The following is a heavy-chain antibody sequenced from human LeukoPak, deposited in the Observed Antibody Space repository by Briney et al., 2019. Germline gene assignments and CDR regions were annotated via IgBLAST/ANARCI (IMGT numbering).Heavy chain of an antibody. CDR1: GGSISSYY. Sequence: PSETLSLTCTVSGGSISSYYWSWIRQPPGKGLEWVANIKQDGSEKYYVDSVKGRFTISRDNAKNSLYLQMNSLRAEDTAVYYCARDDGYNSCFDYWGQGTLVTVSS. J-gene: IGHJ4*02. V-gene: IGHV3-7*01. CDR2: IKQDGSEK. CDR3: ARDDGYNSCFDY. D-gene: IGHD5-24*01.